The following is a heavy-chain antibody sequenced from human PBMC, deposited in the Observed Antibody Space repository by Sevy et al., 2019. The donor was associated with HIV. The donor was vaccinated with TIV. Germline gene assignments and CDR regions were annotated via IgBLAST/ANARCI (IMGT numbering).Heavy chain of an antibody. CDR2: IYYRGTT. CDR1: GGSLTNYY. CDR3: ARTRGAEYFDY. D-gene: IGHD3-10*01. Sequence: SETLSLTCTVSGGSLTNYYWSWIRQPPGKGLEWIGYIYYRGTTNYNPSLKSRVTISVDTSKNQFSLNLSSVTAADTAVYYCARTRGAEYFDYWGQGSLVTVSS. J-gene: IGHJ4*02. V-gene: IGHV4-59*01.